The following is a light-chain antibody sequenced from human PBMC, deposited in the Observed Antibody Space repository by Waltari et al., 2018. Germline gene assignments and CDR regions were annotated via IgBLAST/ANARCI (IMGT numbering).Light chain of an antibody. V-gene: IGLV3-25*03. Sequence: SYELTQPPSVSVSPGQTARTTCSGDALPNQFAHWYQKKPGQAPVLIIYKDIGRPSGIPERFSGSNSGTTVTLTISGVQAEDEADYYCLSSDTSGAHVFGPGTKVIVL. CDR3: LSSDTSGAHV. CDR1: ALPNQF. CDR2: KDI. J-gene: IGLJ1*01.